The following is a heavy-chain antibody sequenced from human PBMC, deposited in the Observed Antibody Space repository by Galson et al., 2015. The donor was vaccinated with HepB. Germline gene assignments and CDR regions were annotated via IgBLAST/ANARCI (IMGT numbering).Heavy chain of an antibody. Sequence: SLRLSCAVSGLKVSTNYMSWVRQAPGKGLEWVSVIYSGGNTYYADSVKGRFIISRDNSKNTVYFQMNSLRAEDAGVYYCVRGHEGYSGLGPAYWGQGTLVTVSS. CDR1: GLKVSTNY. J-gene: IGHJ4*02. CDR3: VRGHEGYSGLGPAY. V-gene: IGHV3-66*01. CDR2: IYSGGNT. D-gene: IGHD1-1*01.